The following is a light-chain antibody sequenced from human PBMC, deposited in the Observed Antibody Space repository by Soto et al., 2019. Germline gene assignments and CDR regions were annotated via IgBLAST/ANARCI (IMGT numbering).Light chain of an antibody. CDR2: GAS. V-gene: IGKV3-15*01. J-gene: IGKJ1*01. CDR1: QSVNAN. CDR3: LQYNDWPRR. Sequence: EILITQSPATLSVSPGERATLSCRASQSVNANLAWYQQKSGRAPRLLIFGASTRATDIPGRFSGSGSGTEFTLTISSXQPEDFAVYYCLQYNDWPRRFGQGTKVDIK.